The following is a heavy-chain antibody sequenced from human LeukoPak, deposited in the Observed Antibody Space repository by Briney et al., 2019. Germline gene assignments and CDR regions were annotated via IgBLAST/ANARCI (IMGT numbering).Heavy chain of an antibody. J-gene: IGHJ5*02. CDR3: VRGGGPYGSSNGCQTRYAFDP. V-gene: IGHV3-74*01. CDR2: INSDVSTT. CDR1: GFTFSSFW. Sequence: GGSLRLSCAASGFTFSSFWMHWVRQAPGKGLVWVSRINSDVSTTNYADSVRGRFTISRDNARNTLYLQMNSLRAEDTALYYCVRGGGPYGSSNGCQTRYAFDPWGQGTLVTVS. D-gene: IGHD2-2*01.